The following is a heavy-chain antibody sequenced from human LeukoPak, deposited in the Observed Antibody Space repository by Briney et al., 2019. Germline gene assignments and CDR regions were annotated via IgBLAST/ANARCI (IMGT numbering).Heavy chain of an antibody. CDR2: IYHSGST. V-gene: IGHV4-38-2*02. CDR1: GYSTSSGYY. J-gene: IGHJ5*02. CDR3: AREKRGFDP. Sequence: SETLSLTCTVSGYSTSSGYYWGWIRQPPGKGLEWIGSIYHSGSTYYNPSLKSRVTISVDTSKNQFSLKLSSVTAADTAVYYCAREKRGFDPWGQGTLVTVSS.